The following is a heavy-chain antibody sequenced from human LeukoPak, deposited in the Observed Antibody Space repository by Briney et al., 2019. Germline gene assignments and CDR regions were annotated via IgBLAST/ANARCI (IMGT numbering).Heavy chain of an antibody. J-gene: IGHJ6*03. V-gene: IGHV3-23*01. Sequence: GGSLRLSCAASGFTFSSYAMSWVRQAPGKGLEWVSAISGSGGSTYYADSVKGRFTISRDNSKNTLYLQMNSLRADGTAVYYCAKENPMGEGYYYMDVWGKVTTVTVSS. CDR3: AKENPMGEGYYYMDV. CDR2: ISGSGGST. CDR1: GFTFSSYA. D-gene: IGHD2-21*01.